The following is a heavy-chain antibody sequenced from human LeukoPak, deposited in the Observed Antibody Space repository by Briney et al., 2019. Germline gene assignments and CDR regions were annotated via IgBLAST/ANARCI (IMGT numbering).Heavy chain of an antibody. CDR2: IIPIFGTA. J-gene: IGHJ5*02. Sequence: SVKVSCKASGGTFSSYAISWVRQAPGQGLEWMGRIIPIFGTANYAQKFQGRVTITTDESTSTAYMELSSLRSEDTAVYYCARDPHLTVGAVTTTGDEYTWGQGTLVTVSS. V-gene: IGHV1-69*05. CDR1: GGTFSSYA. D-gene: IGHD1-1*01. CDR3: ARDPHLTVGAVTTTGDEYT.